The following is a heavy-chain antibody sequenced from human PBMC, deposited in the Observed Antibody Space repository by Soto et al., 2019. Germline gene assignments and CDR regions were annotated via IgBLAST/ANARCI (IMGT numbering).Heavy chain of an antibody. V-gene: IGHV1-3*01. D-gene: IGHD6-25*01. J-gene: IGHJ5*02. CDR3: IRAALPLA. CDR2: ITPANGNT. Sequence: ASGKVSCKASGYSFISYSIHWVRQAPGQRPEWMGWITPANGNTTYGQKFQGRVTITTDTSANTAYMELRSLRSEDTAVYYCIRAALPLAWGPGTLVTV. CDR1: GYSFISYS.